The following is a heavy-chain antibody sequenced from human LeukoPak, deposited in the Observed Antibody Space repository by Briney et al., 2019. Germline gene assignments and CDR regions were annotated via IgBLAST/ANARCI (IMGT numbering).Heavy chain of an antibody. CDR2: IYYSGST. CDR1: GGSISGDY. V-gene: IGHV4-59*12. J-gene: IGHJ4*02. CDR3: ARGPYYFDSSGNFDY. Sequence: SETLSLTCTVSGGSISGDYWSWIRQPPGKGLEWLGYIYYSGSTNYNPSLKSRVTMSIDTSKNQFSLKLSSVTAADTAVYYCARGPYYFDSSGNFDYWGQGTLVTVSS. D-gene: IGHD3-22*01.